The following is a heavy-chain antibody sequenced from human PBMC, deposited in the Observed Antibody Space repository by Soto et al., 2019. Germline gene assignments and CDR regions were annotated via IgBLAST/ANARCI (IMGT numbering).Heavy chain of an antibody. J-gene: IGHJ4*02. Sequence: QVHLVASGGGMAQPGRSLRLACTASGFTFRSYAMHWVRQAPGKGLEWVAVISYSGSNTYYADSVKGRFSISRDISNNTLYLQMNSLRSEDTAVYYCARAPGGSTETFDSWGQGTLVTVSS. V-gene: IGHV3-30-3*01. CDR1: GFTFRSYA. CDR2: ISYSGSNT. CDR3: ARAPGGSTETFDS. D-gene: IGHD3-10*01.